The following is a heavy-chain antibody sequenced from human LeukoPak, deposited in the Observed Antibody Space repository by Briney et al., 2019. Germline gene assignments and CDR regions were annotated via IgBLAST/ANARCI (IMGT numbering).Heavy chain of an antibody. Sequence: PGGSLRLSCAASGFTFSSYWMHWVRQAPGKGLVWVSRINSDGSSTSYADSVKGRFTISRDNAKNTLYLQMNSLRAEDTAVYYCARGRYSGSFGYFDYWGQGTLVTVSS. V-gene: IGHV3-74*01. CDR3: ARGRYSGSFGYFDY. D-gene: IGHD1-26*01. J-gene: IGHJ4*02. CDR2: INSDGSST. CDR1: GFTFSSYW.